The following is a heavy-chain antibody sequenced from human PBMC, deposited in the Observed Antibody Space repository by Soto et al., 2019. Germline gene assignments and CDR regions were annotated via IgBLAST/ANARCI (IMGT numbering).Heavy chain of an antibody. Sequence: GGSLRLSCAASQFSFSSYWMHWVRQVPGKGPAWVSRINHDGSKTEYADSVKGRFTISRDNANNTLYLQMNSLRVEDTAMYYCVREPWGFSGTWYDYWGQGTLVTVSS. CDR2: INHDGSKT. CDR3: VREPWGFSGTWYDY. J-gene: IGHJ4*02. D-gene: IGHD6-13*01. CDR1: QFSFSSYW. V-gene: IGHV3-74*01.